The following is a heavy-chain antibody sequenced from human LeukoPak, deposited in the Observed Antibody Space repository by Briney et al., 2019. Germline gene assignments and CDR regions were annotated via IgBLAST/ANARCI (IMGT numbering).Heavy chain of an antibody. D-gene: IGHD4-11*01. J-gene: IGHJ6*02. CDR2: ISYDGSNK. CDR3: ARAGTVIKYYYYGMDV. V-gene: IGHV3-30-3*01. CDR1: GFTFSSYA. Sequence: GRSLRLSCAASGFTFSSYAMHWVRQAPGKGLEWVAVISYDGSNKYYADSVKGRFTISRDNSKNTLYLQMNSLRAEDTAVYYCARAGTVIKYYYYGMDVWGQGTTVTVSS.